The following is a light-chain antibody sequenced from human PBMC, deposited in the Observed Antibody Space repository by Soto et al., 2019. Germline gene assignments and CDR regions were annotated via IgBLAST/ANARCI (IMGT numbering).Light chain of an antibody. CDR3: QQHGTT. Sequence: EIVLTQSPAALSLSPGERAALCCRASQSLSSINLAWYQQKPGQAPRLLIYGASSRATGIPDRFSGSGSGTDFTLTISRLEPEDSAVYYCQQHGTTFGQGTKVDI. CDR2: GAS. J-gene: IGKJ1*01. V-gene: IGKV3-20*01. CDR1: QSLSSIN.